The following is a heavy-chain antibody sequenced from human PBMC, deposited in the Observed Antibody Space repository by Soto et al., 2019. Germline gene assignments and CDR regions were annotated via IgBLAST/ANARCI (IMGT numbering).Heavy chain of an antibody. V-gene: IGHV2-5*02. D-gene: IGHD2-2*01. CDR3: THSFHLLLDY. CDR1: GFSLSISGVG. CDR2: LYGDDDK. Sequence: QITLKESGPALVKPTQPLTLTCTFSGFSLSISGVGVSWIRQPPGKAPEWLALLYGDDDKFYSPSLKTRLTITKDTSKNPVVLSMTNMEPGDTATYYCTHSFHLLLDYWGQGTLVTVSS. J-gene: IGHJ4*02.